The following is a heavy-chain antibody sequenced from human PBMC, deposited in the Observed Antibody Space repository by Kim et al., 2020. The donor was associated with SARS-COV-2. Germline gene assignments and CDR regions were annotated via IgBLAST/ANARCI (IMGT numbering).Heavy chain of an antibody. Sequence: GKGRFNIPRNNTKNALYLQMNSLRAEDTAVYYCAKQKLSWFGGNTFFDYWGQGTLVTVSS. J-gene: IGHJ4*02. CDR3: AKQKLSWFGGNTFFDY. D-gene: IGHD3-10*01. V-gene: IGHV3-23*01.